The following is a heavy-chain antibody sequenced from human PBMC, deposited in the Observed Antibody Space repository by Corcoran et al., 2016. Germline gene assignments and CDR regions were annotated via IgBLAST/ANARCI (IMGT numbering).Heavy chain of an antibody. Sequence: QVQLQESGPGLVETSETLSLTCNVSGGSISSYYWSWIRQPAGKGLEYIGRIHTSGSTNYNPSLKRRVTMSVDMSKNQFSLMLTSVTAADTAVYYCARVRVPASGGAFDYWGQGTLVTVSS. D-gene: IGHD2-2*01. J-gene: IGHJ4*02. CDR1: GGSISSYY. CDR3: ARVRVPASGGAFDY. CDR2: IHTSGST. V-gene: IGHV4-4*07.